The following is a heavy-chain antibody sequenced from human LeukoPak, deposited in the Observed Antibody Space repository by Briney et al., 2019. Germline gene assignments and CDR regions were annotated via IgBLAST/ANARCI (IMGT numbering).Heavy chain of an antibody. CDR2: MNPNSGNT. CDR3: ASLPSIFGVVTGDAFDI. J-gene: IGHJ3*02. Sequence: GASVKVSCKASGYTFTSYDINWVRQATGQGLEWMGWMNPNSGNTGYAQKFQGRVTMTRNTSISTAYMELSSLRSEDTAVYYCASLPSIFGVVTGDAFDIWGQGTMVTVSS. V-gene: IGHV1-8*01. CDR1: GYTFTSYD. D-gene: IGHD3-3*01.